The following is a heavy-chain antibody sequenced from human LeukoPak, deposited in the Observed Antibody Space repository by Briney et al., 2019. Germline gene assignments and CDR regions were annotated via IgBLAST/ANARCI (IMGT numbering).Heavy chain of an antibody. J-gene: IGHJ3*02. CDR3: ARDGRGIADAFDI. Sequence: SETLSLTCTVSGGSISSYYCSWIRQPAGKGLEWIGRIYTSGSTNYNPSLKSRVTISVDKSKNQFSLKLSSVTAADTAVYYCARDGRGIADAFDIWGQGTMVTVSS. CDR2: IYTSGST. CDR1: GGSISSYY. V-gene: IGHV4-4*07. D-gene: IGHD6-13*01.